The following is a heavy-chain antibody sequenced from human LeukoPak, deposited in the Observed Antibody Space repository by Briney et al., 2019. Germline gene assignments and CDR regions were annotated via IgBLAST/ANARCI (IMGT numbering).Heavy chain of an antibody. Sequence: GGSLRLSCVASGFTFSNYGMSWVRQAPGKGLEWVSVIYSGGSTYYADSVKGRFTISRDNSKNTLYLQMNSLRAEDTAVYYCARDDYGGFNPGYWGQGTLVTVSS. J-gene: IGHJ4*02. CDR2: IYSGGST. V-gene: IGHV3-66*01. CDR1: GFTFSNYG. CDR3: ARDDYGGFNPGY. D-gene: IGHD4-23*01.